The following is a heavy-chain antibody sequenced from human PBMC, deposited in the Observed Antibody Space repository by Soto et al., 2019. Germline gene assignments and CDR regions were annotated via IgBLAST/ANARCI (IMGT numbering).Heavy chain of an antibody. J-gene: IGHJ4*02. Sequence: QVQLQQWGAGLLKPSETLSLTCAVYGGSFSGYYWSWIRQPPGKGLEWIGEINHSGSTNYNPSLKRRVTISVDTSKNQFSLKLSSVTAADTAVYYCARATRRGYSRSSKFDYWGQGTLVTVSS. CDR2: INHSGST. V-gene: IGHV4-34*01. CDR1: GGSFSGYY. D-gene: IGHD6-13*01. CDR3: ARATRRGYSRSSKFDY.